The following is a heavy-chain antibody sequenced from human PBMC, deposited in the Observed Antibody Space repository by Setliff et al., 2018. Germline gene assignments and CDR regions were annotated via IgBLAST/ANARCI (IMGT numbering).Heavy chain of an antibody. CDR2: IQSGAT. D-gene: IGHD6-19*01. Sequence: SETLSLTCTVSGDSISSYYWSWIRQTPGKGLEWIGYIQSGATKYNPSLGSRISMSVDTSKNQFSLKLSYVTPVDTAVYYCARDQFSRGWHGAPESYFDCWGQGILVTVSS. V-gene: IGHV4-59*01. CDR1: GDSISSYY. J-gene: IGHJ4*02. CDR3: ARDQFSRGWHGAPESYFDC.